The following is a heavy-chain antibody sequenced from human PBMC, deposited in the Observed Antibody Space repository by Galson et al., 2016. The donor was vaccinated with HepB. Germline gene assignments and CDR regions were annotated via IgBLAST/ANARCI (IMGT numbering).Heavy chain of an antibody. CDR1: GDSITSATW. CDR2: ISLAGDT. V-gene: IGHV4-4*02. J-gene: IGHJ3*01. Sequence: SETLSLTYTVSGDSITSATWWSWVRQPPGKGLEWIGEISLAGDTNYAPSLKSRVSVSVDQSNNQFSLRLSSVTAADTAIYYCARHMAVPNTRGFDLWGQGTFVTVSS. D-gene: IGHD6-19*01. CDR3: ARHMAVPNTRGFDL.